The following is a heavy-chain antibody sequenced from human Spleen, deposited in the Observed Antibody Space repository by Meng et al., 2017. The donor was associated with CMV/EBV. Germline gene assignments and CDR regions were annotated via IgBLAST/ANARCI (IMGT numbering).Heavy chain of an antibody. Sequence: SLSPSGAASGFPFSSYSRNWVRQAPGKGLEWVSSISSSSSYIYYADSVKGRFTISRDNAKNSLYLQMNSLRAEDTAVYYCARYRVGNWGQGTLVTVSS. J-gene: IGHJ4*02. CDR1: GFPFSSYS. CDR3: ARYRVGN. CDR2: ISSSSSYI. D-gene: IGHD1-26*01. V-gene: IGHV3-21*01.